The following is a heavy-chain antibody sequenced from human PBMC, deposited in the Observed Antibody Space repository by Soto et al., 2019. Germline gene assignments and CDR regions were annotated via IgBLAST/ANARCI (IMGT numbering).Heavy chain of an antibody. V-gene: IGHV3-23*01. Sequence: GGSLRLSCAASGFTFTNSAMNWVRQAPGKGLEWVSTMTGSGGSTYYADSMKGRFTISRDTSKNTVYLHMNSLRAEDTAVYYCTKEVADCGGDCFSGFDSWGQGTMVTVYS. CDR2: MTGSGGST. D-gene: IGHD2-21*02. CDR3: TKEVADCGGDCFSGFDS. CDR1: GFTFTNSA. J-gene: IGHJ4*02.